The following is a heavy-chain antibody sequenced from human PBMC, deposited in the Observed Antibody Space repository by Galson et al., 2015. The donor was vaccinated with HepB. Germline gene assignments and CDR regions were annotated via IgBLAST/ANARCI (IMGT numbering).Heavy chain of an antibody. D-gene: IGHD3-22*01. V-gene: IGHV1-18*04. CDR1: GYTFTSYG. CDR3: ARDLYYYDSSGYYFRVDY. Sequence: SVKVSCKASGYTFTSYGISWVRQAPGQGLEWMGWISAYNGNTNYAQKLQGRVTMTTDTSTSTAYMELRSLRSDDTAVYYCARDLYYYDSSGYYFRVDYWGQGTLVTVSS. J-gene: IGHJ4*02. CDR2: ISAYNGNT.